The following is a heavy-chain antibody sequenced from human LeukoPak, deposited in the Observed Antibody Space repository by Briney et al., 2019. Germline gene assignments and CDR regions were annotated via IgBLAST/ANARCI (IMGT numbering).Heavy chain of an antibody. CDR3: ARVDSSGWYHSLDY. D-gene: IGHD6-19*01. CDR2: VSPSGDIT. V-gene: IGHV3-23*01. CDR1: GFTFSTYG. J-gene: IGHJ4*02. Sequence: GGSLRLSCAASGFTFSTYGMNWVRQAPGKGLEWVSGVSPSGDITYYADSVKGRFTISRDNSKNTVYLQMNSLRAEDTAVYYCARVDSSGWYHSLDYWGQGTLVTVSS.